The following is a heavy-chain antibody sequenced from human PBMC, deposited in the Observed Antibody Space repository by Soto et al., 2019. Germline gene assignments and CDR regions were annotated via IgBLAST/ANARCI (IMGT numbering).Heavy chain of an antibody. J-gene: IGHJ6*02. CDR3: ARSLYXDFWSGYYTDYYYYGMDV. CDR1: GFTFSGYY. CDR2: ISSSGSTI. Sequence: GGSLRLSCAASGFTFSGYYMSWIRQAPGKGLEWVSYISSSGSTIYYADSVKGRFTISRDNAKNSLYLQMNSLRAEDTAVYYCARSLYXDFWSGYYTDYYYYGMDVWGQGTTVTVSS. V-gene: IGHV3-11*01. D-gene: IGHD3-3*01.